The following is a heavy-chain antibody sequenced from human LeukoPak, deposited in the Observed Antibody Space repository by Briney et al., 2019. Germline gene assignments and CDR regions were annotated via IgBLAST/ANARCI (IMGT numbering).Heavy chain of an antibody. D-gene: IGHD2-2*01. Sequence: PGGSLRLSCEASGFTFNTHWMNWVRQAPGKGLEWLANIRPDGSEGFYVDSVRGRFTISRDNAKTSVYLQMNNLRAEDTAVYYCSGRSGFSSIYWGQGILVTVSS. CDR2: IRPDGSEG. J-gene: IGHJ4*02. V-gene: IGHV3-7*01. CDR1: GFTFNTHW. CDR3: SGRSGFSSIY.